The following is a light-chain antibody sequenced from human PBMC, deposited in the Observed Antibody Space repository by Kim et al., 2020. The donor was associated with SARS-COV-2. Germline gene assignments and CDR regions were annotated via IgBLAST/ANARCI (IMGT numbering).Light chain of an antibody. CDR1: NSNIGRRK. J-gene: IGLJ2*01. CDR3: AAWDDSLSAVV. V-gene: IGLV1-47*01. Sequence: GQRVTISCSGSNSNIGRRKVFWYQHFPGTVPKLLIYRDNQRPAVVPHRFSGSKSGTSASLAISGLRSEDEADYYCAAWDDSLSAVVFGGGTELTVL. CDR2: RDN.